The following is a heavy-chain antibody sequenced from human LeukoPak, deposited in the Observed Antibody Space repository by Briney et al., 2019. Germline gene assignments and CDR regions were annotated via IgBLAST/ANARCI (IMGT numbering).Heavy chain of an antibody. CDR3: ARAIDDSSGYLSSPHYYYMDV. D-gene: IGHD3-22*01. CDR2: IIPIFGTA. J-gene: IGHJ6*03. Sequence: SVKVSCKASGGTFSSYAISWVRQAPGQGLEWMGGIIPIFGTANYAQKFQGRVTITTDESTSTAYMELSSLRSEDTAVYYCARAIDDSSGYLSSPHYYYMDVWGKGTTVTVSS. V-gene: IGHV1-69*05. CDR1: GGTFSSYA.